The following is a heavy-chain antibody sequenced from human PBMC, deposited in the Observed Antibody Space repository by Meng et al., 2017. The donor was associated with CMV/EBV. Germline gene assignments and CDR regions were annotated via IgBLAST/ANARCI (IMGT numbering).Heavy chain of an antibody. CDR1: GFTFSNHA. CDR2: IWYDGSNK. V-gene: IGHV3-33*03. CDR3: AKEKDCSTISCYYFDY. J-gene: IGHJ4*02. D-gene: IGHD2-2*01. Sequence: GESLKISCAASGFTFSNHAMHWVRQAPGKGLEWVAIIWYDGSNKYYADSVKGRFTISRDNYKNTLYLQMNSLRAEDTAVYYCAKEKDCSTISCYYFDYWGQGTLVTVSS.